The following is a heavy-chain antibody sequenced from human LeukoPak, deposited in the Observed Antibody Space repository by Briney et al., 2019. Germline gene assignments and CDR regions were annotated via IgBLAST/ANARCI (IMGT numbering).Heavy chain of an antibody. D-gene: IGHD3-9*01. V-gene: IGHV3-64*01. J-gene: IGHJ4*02. Sequence: GGSLRLSCAASGFTFNSYAMHWVRQAPGKGLEYVSAISSNGGSTYYANSVKGRFTISRDNSKNTLYLQMGSLRAEDMAVYYCARAGYYDILTGYYGYWGQGTLVTVSS. CDR2: ISSNGGST. CDR1: GFTFNSYA. CDR3: ARAGYYDILTGYYGY.